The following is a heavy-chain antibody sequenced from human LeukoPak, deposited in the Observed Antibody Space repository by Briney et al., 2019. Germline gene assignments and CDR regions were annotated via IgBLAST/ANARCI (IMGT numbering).Heavy chain of an antibody. Sequence: GTSLRLSCAASGFSSSTYGMHWVRQAPGKGLEWVAVISHDGNNKYYVDSVKGRFTISRDNSKNTLYLQMNSLRAEDTAVYYCARDWGNWGYGWYFDHWGQGTLVTVSS. J-gene: IGHJ4*02. CDR2: ISHDGNNK. V-gene: IGHV3-30*03. CDR1: GFSSSTYG. CDR3: ARDWGNWGYGWYFDH. D-gene: IGHD7-27*01.